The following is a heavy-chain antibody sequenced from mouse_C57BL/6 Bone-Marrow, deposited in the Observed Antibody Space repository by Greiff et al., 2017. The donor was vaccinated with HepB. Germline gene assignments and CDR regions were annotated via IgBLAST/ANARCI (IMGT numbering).Heavy chain of an antibody. CDR2: INPTYGTT. CDR3: ARSYYYGSRGAMDY. D-gene: IGHD1-1*01. Sequence: VQLQQSGPELVKPGASVKISCKASGYSFTDYNMNWVKQSNGKSLEWIGVINPTYGTTSYKQKFKGTATLTVDQSSSTAYMQLNSLTSEDSAVYYCARSYYYGSRGAMDYWGQGTSVTVSS. J-gene: IGHJ4*01. CDR1: GYSFTDYN. V-gene: IGHV1-39*01.